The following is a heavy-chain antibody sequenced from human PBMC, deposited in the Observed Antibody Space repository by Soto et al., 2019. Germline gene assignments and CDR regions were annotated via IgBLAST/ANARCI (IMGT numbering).Heavy chain of an antibody. CDR2: ISYDGSNK. CDR1: GFAFNTYG. D-gene: IGHD2-21*02. Sequence: PGGSLRLSCAASGFAFNTYGVHWVRQAPGKGLEWVAFISYDGSNKYYADSVTGRFTISRDNSKNTLYLQMNSLRAEDTAVYYCAKPKSDSHDAFDIWGQGTMVTVSS. CDR3: AKPKSDSHDAFDI. J-gene: IGHJ3*02. V-gene: IGHV3-30*18.